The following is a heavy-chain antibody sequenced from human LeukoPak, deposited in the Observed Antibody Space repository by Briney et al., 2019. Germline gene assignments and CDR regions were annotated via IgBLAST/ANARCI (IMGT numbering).Heavy chain of an antibody. V-gene: IGHV3-74*01. CDR1: GFTFSSHW. CDR2: INGDGSRI. CDR3: AKDSRYCSGGSCDLFDY. D-gene: IGHD2-15*01. J-gene: IGHJ4*02. Sequence: GGSLRLSCAASGFTFSSHWMHWVRQVPGKGLVWVSRINGDGSRISYADSVKGRFTISRDNAKNTLYLQMNSLRAEDTAVYYCAKDSRYCSGGSCDLFDYWGQGTLVTVSS.